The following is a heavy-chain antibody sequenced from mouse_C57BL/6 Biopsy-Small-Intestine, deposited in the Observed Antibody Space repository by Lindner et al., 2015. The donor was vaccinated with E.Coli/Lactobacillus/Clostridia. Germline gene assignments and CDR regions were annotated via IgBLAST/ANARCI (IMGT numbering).Heavy chain of an antibody. CDR3: ARREPYYFDY. CDR1: GYTFTSYG. J-gene: IGHJ2*01. Sequence: VQLQESGAELARPGASVKLSCKASGYTFTSYGISWVKQRTGRGLEWIGEIYPRSGNTYYNEKFKGKATLTADKSSSTAYMELRSLTSEDSAVYFCARREPYYFDYWGQGTTLTVSS. CDR2: IYPRSGNT. V-gene: IGHV1-81*01.